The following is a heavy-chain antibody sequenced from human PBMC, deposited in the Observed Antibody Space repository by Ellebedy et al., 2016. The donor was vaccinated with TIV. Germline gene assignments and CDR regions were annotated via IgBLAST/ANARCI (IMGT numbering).Heavy chain of an antibody. CDR2: ISGSNGNT. Sequence: ASVKVSCXASGYMFTDYYMHWVRQAPGQGLEWMGWISGSNGNTKYAQKFQGRVTMTTDTSTNTAYMELRSLRSDDTAVYYCAREGAYDSGGYYELFDYWGQGTLVTVSS. V-gene: IGHV1-18*04. J-gene: IGHJ4*02. CDR1: GYMFTDYY. D-gene: IGHD3-22*01. CDR3: AREGAYDSGGYYELFDY.